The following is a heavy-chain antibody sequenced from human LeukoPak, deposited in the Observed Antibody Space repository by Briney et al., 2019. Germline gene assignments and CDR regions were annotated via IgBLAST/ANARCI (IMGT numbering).Heavy chain of an antibody. V-gene: IGHV3-23*01. CDR2: IRGGGDNT. CDR1: GFSFSSYA. CDR3: AKGDFVVTSAKKRYFDP. D-gene: IGHD2-2*01. J-gene: IGHJ5*02. Sequence: GGSLRLSCAASGFSFSSYAINWVRQAPGKGLEWVSAIRGGGDNTYYADSVQGRFTLSRDNSKNSLYLQMNNLRAEDTAVYYCAKGDFVVTSAKKRYFDPWGQGTLVTVSS.